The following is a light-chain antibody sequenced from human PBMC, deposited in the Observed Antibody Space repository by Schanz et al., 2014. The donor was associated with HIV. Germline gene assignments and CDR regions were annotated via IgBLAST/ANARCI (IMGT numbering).Light chain of an antibody. Sequence: QSVLTQPPSASGTPGQRVTISCSGSSSNIRTNTVNWYQQFPGTAPKLLIYSNSRRPSGVPDRFSGSKSGTSASLAISGLQSADEAEYYCAAWDDSLNGVVFGGGTKLTVL. J-gene: IGLJ2*01. V-gene: IGLV1-44*01. CDR2: SNS. CDR3: AAWDDSLNGVV. CDR1: SSNIRTNT.